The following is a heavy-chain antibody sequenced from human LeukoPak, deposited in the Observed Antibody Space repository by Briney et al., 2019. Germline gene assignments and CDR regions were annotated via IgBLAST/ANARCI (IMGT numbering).Heavy chain of an antibody. CDR1: GCTFTGYY. D-gene: IGHD3-9*01. Sequence: ASVKVSCKASGCTFTGYYVHWVRQAPGQGLEWMGWMNPKSGGTNYAQKFEARVTMNRDTSISTAYMELSRLRFDDTAVYYCARSPDILTGEKFDYWGQGTLVTVSS. CDR2: MNPKSGGT. CDR3: ARSPDILTGEKFDY. J-gene: IGHJ4*02. V-gene: IGHV1-2*02.